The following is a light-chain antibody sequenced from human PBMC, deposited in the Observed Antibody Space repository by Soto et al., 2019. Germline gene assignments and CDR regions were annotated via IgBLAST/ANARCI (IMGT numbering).Light chain of an antibody. CDR2: AAS. V-gene: IGKV3-15*01. CDR3: QQYNYWPPWT. J-gene: IGKJ1*01. CDR1: QSVSSN. Sequence: EIVMTQSPATLSVSPGERGTLSCRASQSVSSNLAWYQQRPGQAPRLLIYAASTRATGIPARFSGSGSGIEFTLTISSLQSEDFAVYYCQQYNYWPPWTFGQGTKVEIK.